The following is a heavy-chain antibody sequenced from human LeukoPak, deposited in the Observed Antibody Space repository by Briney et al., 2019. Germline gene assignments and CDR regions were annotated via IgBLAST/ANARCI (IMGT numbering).Heavy chain of an antibody. D-gene: IGHD3-22*01. Sequence: PGGSLRLSCAASGFTFNNYATSWVRQAPGKGLEWVSAISGSGGSTYYADPLKGRFTISRDNSKNTLYLQMNSLRAEDTALYYCAKDRIGGIYYDSSGYFDYWGQGTLVTVSS. J-gene: IGHJ4*02. CDR2: ISGSGGST. CDR3: AKDRIGGIYYDSSGYFDY. V-gene: IGHV3-23*01. CDR1: GFTFNNYA.